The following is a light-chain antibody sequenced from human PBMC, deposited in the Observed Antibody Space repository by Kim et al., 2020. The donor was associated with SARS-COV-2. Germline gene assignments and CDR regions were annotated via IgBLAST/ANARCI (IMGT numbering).Light chain of an antibody. Sequence: DVGQTVSITCQGDSLRSYYASWYQQKRGQAAVLVIDGKNNRPSGIPDRFSGTSSGNTASLTITGAQAEEEADYYCNSRDSSGNQVFGGGTQLTVL. V-gene: IGLV3-19*01. CDR3: NSRDSSGNQV. CDR1: SLRSYY. J-gene: IGLJ2*01. CDR2: GKN.